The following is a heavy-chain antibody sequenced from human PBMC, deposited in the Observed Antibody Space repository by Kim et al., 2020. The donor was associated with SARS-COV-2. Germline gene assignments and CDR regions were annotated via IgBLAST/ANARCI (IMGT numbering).Heavy chain of an antibody. Sequence: SETLSLTCTVSGGSISSYYWSWIRQPPGKGLEWIGYIYYSGSTNYNPSLKSRVTISVDTSKNQFSLKLSSVTAADTAVYYCATGIVVVVPAAIYNYYYGMDVWGQGTTVTVSS. CDR3: ATGIVVVVPAAIYNYYYGMDV. J-gene: IGHJ6*02. D-gene: IGHD2-2*01. CDR1: GGSISSYY. CDR2: IYYSGST. V-gene: IGHV4-59*13.